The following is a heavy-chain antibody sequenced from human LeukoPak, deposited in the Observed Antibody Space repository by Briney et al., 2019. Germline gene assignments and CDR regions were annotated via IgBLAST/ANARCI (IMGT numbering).Heavy chain of an antibody. CDR1: GFSFDDYA. Sequence: GGSLRLSCAASGFSFDDYAMHWVRQAPGKGLEWVSGISWNSGNIGYADSVKGRFTISRDNAKNSLYLQMNSLKADDTALYYCAKDTRGYSYGSYFDYWGQGTLVTVSS. CDR3: AKDTRGYSYGSYFDY. V-gene: IGHV3-9*01. CDR2: ISWNSGNI. J-gene: IGHJ4*02. D-gene: IGHD5-18*01.